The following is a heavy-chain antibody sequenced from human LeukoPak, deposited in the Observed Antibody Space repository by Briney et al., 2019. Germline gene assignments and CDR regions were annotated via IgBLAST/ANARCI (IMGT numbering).Heavy chain of an antibody. J-gene: IGHJ4*02. D-gene: IGHD5-18*01. CDR2: IYYSGST. CDR1: GGSISSSSYY. V-gene: IGHV4-39*07. Sequence: PSETLSLTCTVSGGSISSSSYYWGWIRQPPGKGLEWIGSIYYSGSTYYNPSLKSRVTISVDTSKNQFSLKLSSVTAADTAVYYCARGSFTQSSYGPSDYWGQGTLVTVSS. CDR3: ARGSFTQSSYGPSDY.